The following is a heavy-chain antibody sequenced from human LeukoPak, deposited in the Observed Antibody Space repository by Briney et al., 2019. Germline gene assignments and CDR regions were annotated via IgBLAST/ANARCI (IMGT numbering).Heavy chain of an antibody. V-gene: IGHV3-30*18. D-gene: IGHD6-13*01. CDR1: GFTFSSYG. CDR3: AKEDSSNCGLDY. J-gene: IGHJ4*02. Sequence: GRSLRLSCAASGFTFSSYGMHWVRQAPGKGLEWVALISYDGSNKYYADSVKGRFTISRDNSKNTLYPQMNSLRGEDTAVYYCAKEDSSNCGLDYWGQGTLVTVSS. CDR2: ISYDGSNK.